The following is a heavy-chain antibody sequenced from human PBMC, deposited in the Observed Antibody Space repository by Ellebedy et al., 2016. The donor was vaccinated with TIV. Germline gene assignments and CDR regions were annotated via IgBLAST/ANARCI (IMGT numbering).Heavy chain of an antibody. CDR1: GFPFAYYG. Sequence: GESLKISCAASGFPFAYYGMHWVRPAPGGGLEWVAFIGYDGSRKHYADSVRGRFAISKDNSKNTLYLQMNSLRSDDTAVYYCASSSTSPLGHWGQGTLVTVSS. CDR2: IGYDGSRK. D-gene: IGHD2-2*01. CDR3: ASSSTSPLGH. V-gene: IGHV3-30*02. J-gene: IGHJ4*02.